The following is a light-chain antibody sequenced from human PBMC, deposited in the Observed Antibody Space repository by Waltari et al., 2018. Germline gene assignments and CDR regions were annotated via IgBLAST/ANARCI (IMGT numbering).Light chain of an antibody. CDR1: QSVSSN. J-gene: IGKJ1*01. V-gene: IGKV3-15*01. CDR2: GAS. CDR3: QQYNNWPL. Sequence: EIVLTQSPDTLSVSPGERATLSCRASQSVSSNLAWYQQKPGQAPRLLIYGASTRATGIPARCSGSGSGTEFSLTISSLQSEDFAVYYCQQYNNWPLFGQGTKVENK.